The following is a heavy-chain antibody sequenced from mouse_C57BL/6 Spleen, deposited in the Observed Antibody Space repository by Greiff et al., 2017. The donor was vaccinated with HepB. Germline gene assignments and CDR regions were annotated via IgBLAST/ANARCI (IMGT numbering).Heavy chain of an antibody. D-gene: IGHD1-1*01. CDR3: ARSYYYGSRDY. V-gene: IGHV1-80*01. Sequence: QVQLQQSGAELVKPGASVKISCKASGYAFSSYWMNWVKQRPGKGLEWIGQLYPGDGDTNYNAKFKGKATLTADKSSSTAYMQLSSLTSEDSAVYFCARSYYYGSRDYWGQGTTLTVSS. J-gene: IGHJ2*01. CDR2: LYPGDGDT. CDR1: GYAFSSYW.